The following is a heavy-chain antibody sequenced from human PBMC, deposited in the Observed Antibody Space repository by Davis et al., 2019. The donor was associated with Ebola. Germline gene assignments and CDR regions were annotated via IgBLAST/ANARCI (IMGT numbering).Heavy chain of an antibody. J-gene: IGHJ1*01. CDR3: STYYTGITSLYFQY. CDR1: GFNFRAYW. V-gene: IGHV3-74*01. Sequence: GESLKISCAASGFNFRAYWMHWVRQVPGKGPVWVSHITSDGSDTTYADSVKGRFTISRDNSKNTLYLQMNSLRAEDTAVYYCSTYYTGITSLYFQYWGQGTLVTVSS. CDR2: ITSDGSDT. D-gene: IGHD3-10*01.